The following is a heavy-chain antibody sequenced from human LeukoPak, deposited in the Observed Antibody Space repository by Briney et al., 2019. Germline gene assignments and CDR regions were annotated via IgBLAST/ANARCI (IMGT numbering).Heavy chain of an antibody. CDR1: GFTFSSYS. CDR2: ISSSSSSYI. CDR3: ARDSSSWRIFDY. V-gene: IGHV3-21*01. D-gene: IGHD6-13*01. Sequence: GGSLRLSCAASGFTFSSYSMNWVRQAPGKGLEWVSSISSSSSSYIYYADSVKGRFTISRDNAKNSLYLQMNSLRAEDTAVYYCARDSSSWRIFDYWGQGTLVTVSS. J-gene: IGHJ4*02.